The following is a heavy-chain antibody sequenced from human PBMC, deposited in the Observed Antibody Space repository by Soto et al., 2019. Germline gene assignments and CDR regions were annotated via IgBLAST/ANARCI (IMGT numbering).Heavy chain of an antibody. D-gene: IGHD3-9*01. Sequence: EVQLLESGGGLVQPGGSLRLSCAASGFTFSSYAMSWVRQAPGKGLEWVSSISGSGDITYYADSVKGRFTISRDNSKNTLYLQMNSLRAEDTAVYYCAKTLYNILTFYGREYYYSYYGMDVWGQGTTVTVSS. CDR1: GFTFSSYA. V-gene: IGHV3-23*01. J-gene: IGHJ6*02. CDR3: AKTLYNILTFYGREYYYSYYGMDV. CDR2: ISGSGDIT.